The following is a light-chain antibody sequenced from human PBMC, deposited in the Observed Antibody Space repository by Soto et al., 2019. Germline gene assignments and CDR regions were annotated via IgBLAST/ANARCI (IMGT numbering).Light chain of an antibody. Sequence: QSVLTQTPSASGTPGQTVTISCSGSRSNIGNNAVSWYQQFPGAAPKLLIYNNNQRPSWVPDRFSGSKSGTSASLAISVLQSEDEADYYCATWDDRLNARGVFGGGTKLTVL. CDR1: RSNIGNNA. CDR2: NNN. CDR3: ATWDDRLNARGV. J-gene: IGLJ3*02. V-gene: IGLV1-44*01.